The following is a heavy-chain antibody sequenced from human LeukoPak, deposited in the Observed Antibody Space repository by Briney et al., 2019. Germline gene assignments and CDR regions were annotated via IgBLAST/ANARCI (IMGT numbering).Heavy chain of an antibody. CDR2: ISWNSGSI. Sequence: SLRLSCAASGFTFDDYAMHWVRQAPGKGLEWVSGISWNSGSIGYADSVKGRFTISRDNAKNSLYLQMNSLRAEDTALYYCAKDDYYDSSGYSTFDYWGQGTLVTVSS. V-gene: IGHV3-9*01. CDR3: AKDDYYDSSGYSTFDY. CDR1: GFTFDDYA. D-gene: IGHD3-22*01. J-gene: IGHJ4*02.